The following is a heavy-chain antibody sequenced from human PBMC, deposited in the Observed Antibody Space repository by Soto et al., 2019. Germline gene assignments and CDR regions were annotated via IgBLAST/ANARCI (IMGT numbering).Heavy chain of an antibody. D-gene: IGHD6-19*01. CDR1: GFTFSSYG. Sequence: QVQLVESGGGVVQPGRSLRLSCAASGFTFSSYGMHWVRQAPGKGLEWVAVISYDGSNKYYADSVKGRFTISRDNSKNTLYLQMNSLRAEDTAVYYCAKDSRQWLAIDYWGQGTLVTVSS. CDR3: AKDSRQWLAIDY. J-gene: IGHJ4*02. CDR2: ISYDGSNK. V-gene: IGHV3-30*18.